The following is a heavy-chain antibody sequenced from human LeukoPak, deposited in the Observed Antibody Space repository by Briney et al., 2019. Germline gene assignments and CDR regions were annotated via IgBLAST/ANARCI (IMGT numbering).Heavy chain of an antibody. J-gene: IGHJ4*02. D-gene: IGHD3-22*01. Sequence: GASVKVSFKASGYTFTVYYMHWVRQAPGQGLEWMGWINPSSGGTNYAQKFQRRVTMTSDTSISTAYMELSRLRSDDTAVYCCASPVGYGGYYSHRIDLRYWGEGTLVALSS. CDR3: ASPVGYGGYYSHRIDLRY. CDR1: GYTFTVYY. V-gene: IGHV1-2*02. CDR2: INPSSGGT.